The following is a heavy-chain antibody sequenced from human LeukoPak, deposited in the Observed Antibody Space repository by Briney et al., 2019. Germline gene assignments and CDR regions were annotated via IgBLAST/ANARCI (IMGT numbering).Heavy chain of an antibody. Sequence: GASVKVSCKASGGTFSSYAISWVRQAPGQGLEWMGGIIPIFGTANYAQKFQGRVTITADESTSTAYMELSSLRSEDTAVYYCARDSGDYGDYSLYFDYWGQGTLVTVSS. D-gene: IGHD4-17*01. J-gene: IGHJ4*02. CDR3: ARDSGDYGDYSLYFDY. V-gene: IGHV1-69*13. CDR1: GGTFSSYA. CDR2: IIPIFGTA.